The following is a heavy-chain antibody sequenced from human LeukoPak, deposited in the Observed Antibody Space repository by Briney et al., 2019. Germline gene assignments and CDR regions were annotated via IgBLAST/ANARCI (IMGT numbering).Heavy chain of an antibody. Sequence: GGSLRLSCAASGFSFSSYGMSWVRQGPGKGLEWVSTITGSGGNTDYADSVKGRFTISRDNSKNTLYLQMHSLRAEDTAVYYCAVDWHDSSGYGTFDYWGQGTLVTVSS. CDR3: AVDWHDSSGYGTFDY. CDR2: ITGSGGNT. J-gene: IGHJ4*02. D-gene: IGHD3-22*01. CDR1: GFSFSSYG. V-gene: IGHV3-23*01.